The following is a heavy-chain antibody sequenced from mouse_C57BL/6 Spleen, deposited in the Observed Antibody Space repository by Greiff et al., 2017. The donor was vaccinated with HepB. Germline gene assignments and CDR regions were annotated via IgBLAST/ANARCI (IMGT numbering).Heavy chain of an antibody. J-gene: IGHJ3*01. V-gene: IGHV1-76*01. CDR2: IYPGSGNT. D-gene: IGHD3-2*02. Sequence: VKLQESGAELVRPGASVKLSCKASGYTFTDYYINWVKQRPGQGLEWIARIYPGSGNTYYNEKFKGKATLTAEKSSSTAYMQLSSLTSEDSAVYFCASPTAQATGFAYWGQGTLVTVSA. CDR1: GYTFTDYY. CDR3: ASPTAQATGFAY.